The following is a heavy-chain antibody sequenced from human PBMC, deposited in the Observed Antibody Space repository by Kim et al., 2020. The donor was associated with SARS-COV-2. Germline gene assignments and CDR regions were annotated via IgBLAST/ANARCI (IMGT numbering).Heavy chain of an antibody. CDR1: GGTFSSYA. Sequence: SVKVSCKASGGTFSSYAISWVRQAPGQGLEWMGGIIPIFGTANYAQKFQGRVTITADESTSTAYMELSSLRSEDTAVYYCARDRFVGEVAIWDYWGQGTLVTVSS. D-gene: IGHD2-15*01. CDR3: ARDRFVGEVAIWDY. V-gene: IGHV1-69*13. CDR2: IIPIFGTA. J-gene: IGHJ4*02.